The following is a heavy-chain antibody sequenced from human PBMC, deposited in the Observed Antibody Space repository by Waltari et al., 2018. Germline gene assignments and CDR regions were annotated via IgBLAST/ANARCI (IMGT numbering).Heavy chain of an antibody. Sequence: VESGGGVIRPGGSLRLSCEASGFTFDDYGISWVRQGPGKGLECIAGINWKGDKVAYGDAVRGRFIISRDNAKNLLYLQMNTVGLDDTALYYCARGGDSSWPRWGQGTLVTVSA. V-gene: IGHV3-20*04. D-gene: IGHD3-22*01. CDR1: GFTFDDYG. CDR2: INWKGDKV. J-gene: IGHJ4*02. CDR3: ARGGDSSWPR.